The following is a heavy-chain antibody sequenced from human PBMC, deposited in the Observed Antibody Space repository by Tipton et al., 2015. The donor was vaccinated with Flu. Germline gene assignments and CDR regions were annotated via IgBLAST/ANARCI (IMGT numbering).Heavy chain of an antibody. Sequence: TLSLTCTVSGGSISSSSYYWGWIREPPGKGLEWIGGIYYSGSTYYNPSLKSRVTISVDTSKNQFSLKLSSVTAADTAVYYCARESKGGGVVVITTIDYWGQGTLVTVSS. CDR2: IYYSGST. CDR3: ARESKGGGVVVITTIDY. V-gene: IGHV4-39*07. CDR1: GGSISSSSYY. D-gene: IGHD3-22*01. J-gene: IGHJ4*02.